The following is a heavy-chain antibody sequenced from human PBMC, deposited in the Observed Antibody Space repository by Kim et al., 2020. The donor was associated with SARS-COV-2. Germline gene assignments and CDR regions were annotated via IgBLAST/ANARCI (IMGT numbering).Heavy chain of an antibody. CDR3: ARGRTPMGYCPFDP. Sequence: SVKVSCKSSGRTFSTYGFNWVRQAPGQRLEWMGAIIPYLGTADYAQNFQGRIAITADESTSTVYMELSSLRSDDTAVFYCARGRTPMGYCPFDPWGQGTLVTVSS. CDR2: IIPYLGTA. V-gene: IGHV1-69*13. D-gene: IGHD5-18*01. J-gene: IGHJ5*02. CDR1: GRTFSTYG.